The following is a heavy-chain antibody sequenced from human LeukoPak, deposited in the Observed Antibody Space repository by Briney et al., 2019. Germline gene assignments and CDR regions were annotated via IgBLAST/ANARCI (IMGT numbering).Heavy chain of an antibody. CDR1: GVSISSYY. CDR3: AREESSGHYDY. Sequence: SEILSLTCTVSGVSISSYYWTWIRQTARKGLEWIGRIYNRGSTNSNPSLKSRVTMSLDTSKNQFSLKLSSVTAADTAVYYCAREESSGHYDYWGQGTLVTVSS. J-gene: IGHJ4*02. V-gene: IGHV4-4*07. CDR2: IYNRGST. D-gene: IGHD3-22*01.